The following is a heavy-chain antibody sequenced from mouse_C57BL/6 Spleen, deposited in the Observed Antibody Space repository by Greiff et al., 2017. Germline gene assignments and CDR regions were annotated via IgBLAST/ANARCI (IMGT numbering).Heavy chain of an antibody. Sequence: VQLQQSGPELVKPGASVKMSCKASGYTFTDYNMHWVKQSHGKSLAWIGYINPTNGGTSYHQKFKGTATLTVNKSSSPADMELRSLTSEDSAVYYCARDGIYYGNSWFAYWGQGTLVTVSA. J-gene: IGHJ3*01. V-gene: IGHV1-22*01. CDR1: GYTFTDYN. CDR3: ARDGIYYGNSWFAY. D-gene: IGHD2-1*01. CDR2: INPTNGGT.